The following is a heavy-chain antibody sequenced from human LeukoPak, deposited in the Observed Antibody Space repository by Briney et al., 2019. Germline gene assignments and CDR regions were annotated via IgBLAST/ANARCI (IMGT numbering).Heavy chain of an antibody. CDR2: ISWNSGSI. Sequence: PGGSLRLSCAASGFIFSGYWMTWVRQTPGKGLEWVSGISWNSGSIGYADSVKGRFTISRDNAKNSLYLQMNSLRAEDTALYYCAKVSKRYCSGGSCQGFDYWGQGTLVTVSS. V-gene: IGHV3-9*01. CDR1: GFIFSGYW. CDR3: AKVSKRYCSGGSCQGFDY. J-gene: IGHJ4*02. D-gene: IGHD2-15*01.